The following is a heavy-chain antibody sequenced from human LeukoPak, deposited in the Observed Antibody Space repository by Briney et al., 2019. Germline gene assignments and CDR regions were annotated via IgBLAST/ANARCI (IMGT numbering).Heavy chain of an antibody. D-gene: IGHD5-12*01. CDR3: ARETISGVVVATTDAFDI. CDR2: IYYSGST. CDR1: GGSISSYY. V-gene: IGHV4-59*12. J-gene: IGHJ3*02. Sequence: PSETLSLTCTVSGGSISSYYWSWIRQPPGQGLEWIGYIYYSGSTNYNPSLKSRVTISVDTSKNQFSLKLSSVTAADTAVYYCARETISGVVVATTDAFDIWGQGTMVTVSS.